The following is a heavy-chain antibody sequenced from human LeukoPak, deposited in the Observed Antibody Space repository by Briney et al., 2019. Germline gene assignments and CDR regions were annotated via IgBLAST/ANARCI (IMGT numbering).Heavy chain of an antibody. CDR3: AKPVRIATGYFDL. D-gene: IGHD1-26*01. J-gene: IGHJ2*01. CDR2: ISGSGGST. V-gene: IGHV3-23*01. CDR1: GFTFSSYA. Sequence: AGGSLRLSCAASGFTFSSYAMSWVRQAPGKGLEWVSAISGSGGSTYYADSVKGRFTISRDNSKNTLYLQMNSLRAEDTAVYYCAKPVRIATGYFDLWGRGTLVTVSS.